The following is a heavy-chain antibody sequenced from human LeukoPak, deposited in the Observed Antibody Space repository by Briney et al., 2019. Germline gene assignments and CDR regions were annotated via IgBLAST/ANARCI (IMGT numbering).Heavy chain of an antibody. CDR1: SGSFSGYY. CDR3: ARGPGSGSYFAWFDT. CDR2: INQSGST. J-gene: IGHJ5*02. V-gene: IGHV4-34*01. Sequence: SETLSLTCAVYSGSFSGYYWSWTRQPPGKGLEWIGEINQSGSTKYNPSLESRVTISVDTSKNQFSLKLSSMTAPDTAVYYCARGPGSGSYFAWFDTWGQGALVTVSS. D-gene: IGHD3-10*01.